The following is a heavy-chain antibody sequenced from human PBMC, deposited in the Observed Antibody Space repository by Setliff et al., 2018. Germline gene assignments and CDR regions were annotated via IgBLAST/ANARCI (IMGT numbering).Heavy chain of an antibody. Sequence: SETLSLTCAVYGDSFSGYFWTWIRQPPGKGLEWIGDIDQSGSTNYNPSLKSRLTISVDTSKNQFSLSLGSVTAADTAVYYCAGGAFGSRWYVRPWFDPWGQGTLGTAPQ. CDR3: AGGAFGSRWYVRPWFDP. J-gene: IGHJ5*02. V-gene: IGHV4-34*01. CDR1: GDSFSGYF. CDR2: IDQSGST. D-gene: IGHD6-13*01.